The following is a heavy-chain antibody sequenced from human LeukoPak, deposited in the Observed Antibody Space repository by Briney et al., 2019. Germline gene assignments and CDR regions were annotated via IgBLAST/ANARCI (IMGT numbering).Heavy chain of an antibody. CDR3: ARGGPNFWSGYFDS. D-gene: IGHD3-3*01. CDR1: GGSISSGSYY. Sequence: SETLSLTCTVSGGSISSGSYYWSWIRQPAGKGLEWIGRIYTSGSTNYNPSLKSRVTISVDTSKNQFSLDLNSVTAADTAVYYCARGGPNFWSGYFDSWGQGIPVTVSS. V-gene: IGHV4-61*02. J-gene: IGHJ4*02. CDR2: IYTSGST.